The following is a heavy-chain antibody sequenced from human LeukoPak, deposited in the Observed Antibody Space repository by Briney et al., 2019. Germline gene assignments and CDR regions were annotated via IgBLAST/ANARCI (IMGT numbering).Heavy chain of an antibody. V-gene: IGHV3-13*01. Sequence: GGSLRLSCAASGFTFSSYDMHWVRQATGKGLEWVSAIGTAGDTYYPGSVKGRFTISRENAKNSLYLQMNSPRAGDTAVYYCARGVGATTPLDYYYYYGMDVWGQGTTVTVSS. CDR1: GFTFSSYD. D-gene: IGHD1-26*01. J-gene: IGHJ6*02. CDR2: IGTAGDT. CDR3: ARGVGATTPLDYYYYYGMDV.